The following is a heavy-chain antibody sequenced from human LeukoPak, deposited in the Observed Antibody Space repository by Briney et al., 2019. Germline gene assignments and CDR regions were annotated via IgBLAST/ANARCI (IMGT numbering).Heavy chain of an antibody. D-gene: IGHD4-17*01. J-gene: IGHJ4*02. CDR1: GFTFSSYS. CDR2: IGSSSSYI. V-gene: IGHV3-21*01. CDR3: AREMNYGAAFDY. Sequence: GGSLRLSCAASGFTFSSYSMNWVRQAPGKGLEWVSSIGSSSSYIYYADSVKGRFTISRDNAKNSLYLQMNSLRAEDTAVYYCAREMNYGAAFDYWGQGTLVTVSS.